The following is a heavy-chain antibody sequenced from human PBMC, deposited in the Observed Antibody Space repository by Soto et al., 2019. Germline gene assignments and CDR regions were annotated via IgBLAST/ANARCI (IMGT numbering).Heavy chain of an antibody. CDR3: ARHMRDYGDYGEFAFDI. Sequence: SETLSLTCTVSGGSISSSSYYWGWIRQPPGKGLEWIGSIYYSGSTYYNPSLKSRVTISVDASKNQFSLKLSSVTAADTAVYYCARHMRDYGDYGEFAFDIWGQGTMVTVSS. J-gene: IGHJ3*02. CDR1: GGSISSSSYY. V-gene: IGHV4-39*01. CDR2: IYYSGST. D-gene: IGHD4-17*01.